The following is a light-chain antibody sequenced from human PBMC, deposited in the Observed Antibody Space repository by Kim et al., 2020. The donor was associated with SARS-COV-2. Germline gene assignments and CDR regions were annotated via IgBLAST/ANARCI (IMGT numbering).Light chain of an antibody. Sequence: SPGQSITLSCTGTSSDVGSYNLVSWYQQHPGKAPKLMIYEVSKRPSGVSNRFSGSKSGNTASLTISGLQAEDEADYYCCSYAGSRVFGGGTQLTVL. J-gene: IGLJ3*02. CDR3: CSYAGSRV. CDR1: SSDVGSYNL. V-gene: IGLV2-23*02. CDR2: EVS.